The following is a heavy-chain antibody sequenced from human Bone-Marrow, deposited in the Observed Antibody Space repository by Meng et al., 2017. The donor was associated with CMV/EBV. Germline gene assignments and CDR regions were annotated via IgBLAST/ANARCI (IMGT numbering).Heavy chain of an antibody. CDR3: ARDRGYFSGGSCYFSYFAY. CDR1: GGSISSGDYY. D-gene: IGHD2-15*01. Sequence: LRLSCTVSGGSISSGDYYWSWIRQPPGKGLEWIGYIYYSGGTYYNPSLKSRVTISVDTSKNQFSLKLSSVTAAGTAVYYCARDRGYFSGGSCYFSYFAYWGQGTLVTVSS. CDR2: IYYSGGT. J-gene: IGHJ4*02. V-gene: IGHV4-30-4*08.